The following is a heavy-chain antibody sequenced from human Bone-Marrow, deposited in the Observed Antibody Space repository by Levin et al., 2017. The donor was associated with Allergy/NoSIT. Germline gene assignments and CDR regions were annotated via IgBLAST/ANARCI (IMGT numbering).Heavy chain of an antibody. CDR2: ISNDGNNK. D-gene: IGHD6-13*01. J-gene: IGHJ6*03. CDR1: GFPFNSYG. V-gene: IGHV3-33*05. Sequence: GESLKISCAASGFPFNSYGMHWVRQAPGKGLEWVTVISNDGNNKYYIDSVKGRFTISRDNSKNTLYLQMNSLRTEDTAVYYCAKDSRAAADYYCYSMDVWGKGTTVTVSS. CDR3: AKDSRAAADYYCYSMDV.